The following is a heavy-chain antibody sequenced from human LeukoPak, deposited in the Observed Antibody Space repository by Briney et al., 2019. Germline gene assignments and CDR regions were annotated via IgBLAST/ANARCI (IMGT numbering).Heavy chain of an antibody. CDR3: AKNPYSSSWYYFDY. D-gene: IGHD6-13*01. Sequence: GGSLRLSCAASGFTFDDYGMSWVRQAPGKGLEWVSGINWNGGSTGYADSVKGRFTISRDNAKNSLYLQMNSLRAEDTALYYCAKNPYSSSWYYFDYWGQGTLVTVSS. CDR1: GFTFDDYG. CDR2: INWNGGST. V-gene: IGHV3-20*04. J-gene: IGHJ4*02.